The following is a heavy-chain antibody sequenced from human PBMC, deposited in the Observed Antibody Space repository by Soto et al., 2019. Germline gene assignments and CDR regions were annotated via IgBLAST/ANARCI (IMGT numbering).Heavy chain of an antibody. Sequence: VESLKIACKGSGYSFTSYWIGCLLQMPVKVLEWMGRIDPSDSYTNYSPSFQGHVTISADKSISTAYLQWSSLKASDTAMYYCASSSGNYGIYYYYGMDVWGQGTTVTVSS. CDR1: GYSFTSYW. CDR3: ASSSGNYGIYYYYGMDV. V-gene: IGHV5-10-1*01. CDR2: IDPSDSYT. J-gene: IGHJ6*02. D-gene: IGHD4-4*01.